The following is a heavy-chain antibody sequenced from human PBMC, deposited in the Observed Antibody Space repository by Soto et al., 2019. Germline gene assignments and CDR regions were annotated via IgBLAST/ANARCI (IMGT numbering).Heavy chain of an antibody. V-gene: IGHV3-33*08. CDR1: GSTFSTYG. CDR2: IWSDGTQK. J-gene: IGHJ4*02. CDR3: TREADLGTTTQFDY. Sequence: QVQLVESGGGVVQPGTSLRLSCTASGSTFSTYGMHWVRQAPGRGLEWVAGIWSDGTQKYYSDSVKGRFTISRDNSKNTLYLQLNSLRAEDTAIYYCTREADLGTTTQFDYWGQGTLVTVAS. D-gene: IGHD1-26*01.